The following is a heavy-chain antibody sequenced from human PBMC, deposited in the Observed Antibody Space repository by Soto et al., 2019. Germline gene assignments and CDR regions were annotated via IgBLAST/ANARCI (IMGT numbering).Heavy chain of an antibody. CDR3: ARDPDPNYDILTGYYCDY. V-gene: IGHV3-33*01. CDR2: IWYDGSNK. Sequence: GGSLRLSCAASGFTFSSYGMHWVRQAPGKGLEWVAVIWYDGSNKYYADSVKGRFTISRDNSKNTLYLQMNSLRAEDTAVYYCARDPDPNYDILTGYYCDYWGQGT. J-gene: IGHJ4*02. D-gene: IGHD3-9*01. CDR1: GFTFSSYG.